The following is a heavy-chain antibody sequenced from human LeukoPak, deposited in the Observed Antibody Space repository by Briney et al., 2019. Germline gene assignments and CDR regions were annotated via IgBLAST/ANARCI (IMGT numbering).Heavy chain of an antibody. V-gene: IGHV4-59*08. J-gene: IGHJ4*02. CDR2: IYYSGST. CDR1: GGSISSYY. CDR3: ARLLDYYDSSGYDY. Sequence: KPSETLSLTCTVSGGSISSYYWSWIRQPPGKGLEWIGYIYYSGSTNYNPSLKSRVTISVDTSKNQFSLKLSSVTAADTAVYYCARLLDYYDSSGYDYWGQGTLVTVSS. D-gene: IGHD3-22*01.